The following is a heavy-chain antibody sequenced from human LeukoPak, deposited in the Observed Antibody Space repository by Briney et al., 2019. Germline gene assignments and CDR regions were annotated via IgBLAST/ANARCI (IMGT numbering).Heavy chain of an antibody. CDR3: ARADIAAAGTDLDY. J-gene: IGHJ4*02. Sequence: GGSLRLSCEASGFTFSGYGMHWVRQAPGKGLEWVAVIWYDGSNKYYADSVKGRFTISRDNSKNTLYLQMNSLRAEDTAVYYCARADIAAAGTDLDYWGQGTLVTVSS. D-gene: IGHD6-13*01. CDR2: IWYDGSNK. V-gene: IGHV3-30*19. CDR1: GFTFSGYG.